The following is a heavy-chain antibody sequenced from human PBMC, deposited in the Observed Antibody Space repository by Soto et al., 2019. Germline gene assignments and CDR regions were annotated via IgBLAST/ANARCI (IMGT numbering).Heavy chain of an antibody. D-gene: IGHD3-16*02. J-gene: IGHJ6*02. V-gene: IGHV3-30*09. Sequence: VQLVESGGGEVQPGRSLRLSCAASGFKYTDFALHWVRQAPGKGLEWVAIISYEGSDKYYADSVKGRFVISRDNPKTTLYLARNSLRPEDTAVYFCARRASDRYYAIAVWGQGITVTFFS. CDR2: ISYEGSDK. CDR1: GFKYTDFA. CDR3: ARRASDRYYAIAV.